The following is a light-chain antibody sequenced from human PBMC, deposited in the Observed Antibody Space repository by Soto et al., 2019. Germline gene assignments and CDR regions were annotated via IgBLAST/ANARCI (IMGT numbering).Light chain of an antibody. CDR3: QQYDSYRM. CDR1: QGISSW. CDR2: AAS. J-gene: IGKJ1*01. Sequence: DLPITQYRSYVSGSERVGIATSSRASQGISSWLAWYQQKPGKAPKLLIYAASGLQSGVPSRFSGSGSGTDFTLPISSLQPEDFATYYCQQYDSYRMFGQGTKVDIK. V-gene: IGKV1D-16*01.